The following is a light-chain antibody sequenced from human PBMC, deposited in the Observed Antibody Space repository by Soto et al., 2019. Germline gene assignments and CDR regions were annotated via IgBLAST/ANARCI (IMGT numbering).Light chain of an antibody. J-gene: IGLJ2*01. CDR3: AAWDGSLNGHVV. Sequence: QPVLTQAPSASGTAGQRVTISCSGSSSNIGRNIVNWYQQLPGTAPKLLIFSDNQRPSGVPDRFSGSRSGTSASLAISGLQSEDEADYYCAAWDGSLNGHVVFGGGTQLTVL. CDR1: SSNIGRNI. CDR2: SDN. V-gene: IGLV1-44*01.